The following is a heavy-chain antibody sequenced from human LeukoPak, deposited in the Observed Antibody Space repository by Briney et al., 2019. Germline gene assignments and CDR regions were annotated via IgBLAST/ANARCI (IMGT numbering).Heavy chain of an antibody. Sequence: SETLSLTCAVFGVSISPYYWAWIRQPPGEGLEWIGYIHTSGSNNQYPSLKSRVTISVDKSKNHFSLRLTSVTAADTAVYYCARLSAAVHLGAFDLWGQGTMVTVSS. V-gene: IGHV4-4*09. CDR3: ARLSAAVHLGAFDL. CDR2: IHTSGSN. J-gene: IGHJ3*01. CDR1: GVSISPYY. D-gene: IGHD3-3*01.